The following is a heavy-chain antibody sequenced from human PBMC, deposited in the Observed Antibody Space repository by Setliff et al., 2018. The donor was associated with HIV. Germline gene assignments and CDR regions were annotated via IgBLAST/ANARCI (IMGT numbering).Heavy chain of an antibody. V-gene: IGHV3-20*04. D-gene: IGHD3-3*01. CDR1: GFTFDDYV. J-gene: IGHJ3*02. Sequence: PGGSLRLSCAASGFTFDDYVMSWVRQAPGQGLEWISGINRNGASTGYADSVKGRFTISRDNAKNKNSLYLEMNSLKVDDTALYYCARGSTIYGVVIGDAFDIWGQGTRVTVSS. CDR2: INRNGAST. CDR3: ARGSTIYGVVIGDAFDI.